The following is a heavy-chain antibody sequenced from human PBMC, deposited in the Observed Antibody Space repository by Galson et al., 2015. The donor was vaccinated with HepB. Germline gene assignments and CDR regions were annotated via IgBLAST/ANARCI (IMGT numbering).Heavy chain of an antibody. CDR1: GFIFSNYA. J-gene: IGHJ4*02. V-gene: IGHV3-23*01. Sequence: SLRLSCAASGFIFSNYAMSWVRQVPGKGLEWVSKISGSGDTTYYADSVKGRFTISRDNSKNTLYLQMNSLRAGDTALYYCAKHHLLLRKYYFDSWGQGTLVTVSS. CDR2: ISGSGDTT. D-gene: IGHD2-15*01. CDR3: AKHHLLLRKYYFDS.